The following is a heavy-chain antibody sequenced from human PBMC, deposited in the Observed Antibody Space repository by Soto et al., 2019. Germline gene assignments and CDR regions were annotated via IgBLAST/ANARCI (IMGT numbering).Heavy chain of an antibody. CDR3: AGGAGDAF. V-gene: IGHV3-7*04. J-gene: IGHJ4*02. Sequence: EVHLVESGGGLVQTGGSLRLSCAIFESTVSRDWMNWVRQAPGKGLEWVAHINQDGSEKYYVDSVKGRFTISRDNAKKSRYPQMTSLGPADTVMYSCAGGAGDAFWGQGTGVTVSS. CDR2: INQDGSEK. D-gene: IGHD1-26*01. CDR1: ESTVSRDW.